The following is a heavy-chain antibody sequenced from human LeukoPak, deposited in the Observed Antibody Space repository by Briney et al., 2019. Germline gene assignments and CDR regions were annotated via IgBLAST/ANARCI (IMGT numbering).Heavy chain of an antibody. D-gene: IGHD1-26*01. V-gene: IGHV1-2*02. J-gene: IGHJ4*02. CDR2: INPNSGGT. Sequence: ASVNVSCKASGYTFTGYYMHWVRQAPGQGLEWMGWINPNSGGTNYAQKFQGRVTMTRDTSISTAYMELSRLRSDDTAVYYCARGGLGSGSYYFDYWGQGTLVTVSS. CDR1: GYTFTGYY. CDR3: ARGGLGSGSYYFDY.